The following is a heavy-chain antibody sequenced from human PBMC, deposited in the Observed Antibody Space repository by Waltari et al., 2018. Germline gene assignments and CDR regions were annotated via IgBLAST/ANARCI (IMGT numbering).Heavy chain of an antibody. CDR1: GFSLSTSGVG. V-gene: IGHV2-5*01. CDR2: IYWNDDK. J-gene: IGHJ3*02. CDR3: AHPLPYYDIVTGYRNLNAFDI. D-gene: IGHD3-9*01. Sequence: QITLKESGPTLVKPTQTLTLTCTFSGFSLSTSGVGVGWIRQPPGKALEWLALIYWNDDKRYSPSLKSSLTITKDPSRTQVFLTMTNMDPVDTATYYFAHPLPYYDIVTGYRNLNAFDIWGQGTMVTVSS.